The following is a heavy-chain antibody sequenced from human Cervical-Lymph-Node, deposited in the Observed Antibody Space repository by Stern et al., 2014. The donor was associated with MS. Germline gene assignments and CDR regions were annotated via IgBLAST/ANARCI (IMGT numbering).Heavy chain of an antibody. CDR3: ASANCSSTSCPNWFDP. CDR1: GGSISSGDYY. CDR2: IYYSGRT. V-gene: IGHV4-30-4*01. J-gene: IGHJ5*02. D-gene: IGHD2-2*01. Sequence: DQLVESGPGLVKPSQTLSLTCTVSGGSISSGDYYWSWIRQPPGKGLEWIGDIYYSGRTYYNPSLKSRVTISVDTSKNQFSLKLSSVTAADTAVYYCASANCSSTSCPNWFDPWGQGTLVTVSS.